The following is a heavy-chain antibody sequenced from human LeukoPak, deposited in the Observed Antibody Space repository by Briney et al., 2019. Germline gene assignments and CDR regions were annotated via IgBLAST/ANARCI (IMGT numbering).Heavy chain of an antibody. CDR3: ARGGGSNLLDY. Sequence: GGSASLSRAASGFTFSDYYLSWIGQAPGKGLEWVSYISSSSSYTNYADSAKGRFSISRDNAKKSLYLQMNSLRAEDTAVYYCARGGGSNLLDYWGQGTLVTVSS. CDR1: GFTFSDYY. CDR2: ISSSSSYT. J-gene: IGHJ4*02. V-gene: IGHV3-11*06. D-gene: IGHD3-16*02.